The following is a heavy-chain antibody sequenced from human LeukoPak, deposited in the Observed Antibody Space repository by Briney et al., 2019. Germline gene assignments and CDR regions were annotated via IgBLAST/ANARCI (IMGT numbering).Heavy chain of an antibody. V-gene: IGHV4-39*01. Sequence: SETLSLTCTVSGGSLSSSTYYWGWIRQPPGKGLAWIGSFYYTGSTYYNPSLESRVTISVDTSKNQFSLKVNSVTAADTAVFYCARLVRATDYFDYWGQGTLVTVSS. CDR1: GGSLSSSTYY. D-gene: IGHD1-26*01. CDR2: FYYTGST. J-gene: IGHJ4*02. CDR3: ARLVRATDYFDY.